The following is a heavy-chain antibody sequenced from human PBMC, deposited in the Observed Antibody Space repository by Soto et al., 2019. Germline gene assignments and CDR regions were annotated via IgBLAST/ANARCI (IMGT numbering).Heavy chain of an antibody. CDR2: ISSSSSYI. V-gene: IGHV3-21*01. Sequence: GGSLRLPCAASGYTFSSYSMNWVRQAPGKGLEWVSSISSSSSYIYYADSVKGRFTISRANAKNSLDLQMNSLRAEDTAVYYCARGTYYYDSSGYYTVDYWGQGTLVTVSS. CDR1: GYTFSSYS. CDR3: ARGTYYYDSSGYYTVDY. J-gene: IGHJ4*02. D-gene: IGHD3-22*01.